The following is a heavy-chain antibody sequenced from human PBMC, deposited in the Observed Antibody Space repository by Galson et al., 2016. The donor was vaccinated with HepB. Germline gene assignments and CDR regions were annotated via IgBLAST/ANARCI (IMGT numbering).Heavy chain of an antibody. J-gene: IGHJ4*02. V-gene: IGHV1-3*01. D-gene: IGHD2-8*01. Sequence: SVKVSCKASGYTFSSYAIHWIRQAPGQRPEWMGWIIAGSGKTRYSKKFQGRITITRDTFANTVYMELSSLTSEDTAVFYCGREVVFPGVRSANFDYWGQRTLVTVSS. CDR3: GREVVFPGVRSANFDY. CDR2: IIAGSGKT. CDR1: GYTFSSYA.